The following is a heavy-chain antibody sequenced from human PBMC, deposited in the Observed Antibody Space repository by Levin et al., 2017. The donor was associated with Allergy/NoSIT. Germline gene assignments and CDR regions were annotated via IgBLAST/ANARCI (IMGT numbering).Heavy chain of an antibody. CDR1: GGSFSGYY. CDR2: INHSGST. Sequence: GSLRLSCAVYGGSFSGYYWSWIRQPPGKGLEWIGEINHSGSTNYNPSLKSRVTISVDTSKNQFSLKLSSVTAADTAVYYCARGGGSSWLIYYYMDGWGKGTTVTVSS. J-gene: IGHJ6*03. CDR3: ARGGGSSWLIYYYMDG. D-gene: IGHD6-13*01. V-gene: IGHV4-34*01.